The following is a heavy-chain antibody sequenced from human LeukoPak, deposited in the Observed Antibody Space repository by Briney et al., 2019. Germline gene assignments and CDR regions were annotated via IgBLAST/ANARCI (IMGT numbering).Heavy chain of an antibody. V-gene: IGHV4-39*07. J-gene: IGHJ6*03. Sequence: PSETLSLTCTVSGGSISTSSYYWGSIRQPPVKGLEWIGSIYYSGSTYYNPSLKSRVTISVDTSKNQFSLKLGSVTAADTAVYYCARGLPAAISYYYYYMDVWGKGTTVTVSS. D-gene: IGHD2-2*01. CDR2: IYYSGST. CDR3: ARGLPAAISYYYYYMDV. CDR1: GGSISTSSYY.